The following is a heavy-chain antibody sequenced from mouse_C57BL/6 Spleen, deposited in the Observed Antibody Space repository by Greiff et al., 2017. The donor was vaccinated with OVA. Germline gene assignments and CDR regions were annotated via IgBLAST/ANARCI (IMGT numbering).Heavy chain of an antibody. V-gene: IGHV6-3*01. CDR3: TDGYYFAY. CDR2: IRLKSDNYAT. J-gene: IGHJ3*01. CDR1: GFTFSNYW. D-gene: IGHD2-3*01. Sequence: EVMLVESGGGLVQPGGSMKLSCVASGFTFSNYWMNWVRQSPEKGLEWVAQIRLKSDNYATHYAESVKGRFTISRDDSKSSVYLQMNNLRAEDTGIYYCTDGYYFAYWGQGTLVTVSA.